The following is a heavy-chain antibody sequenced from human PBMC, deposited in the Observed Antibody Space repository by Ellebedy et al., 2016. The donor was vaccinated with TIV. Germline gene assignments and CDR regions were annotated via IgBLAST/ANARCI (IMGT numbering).Heavy chain of an antibody. CDR2: INAGNGNT. D-gene: IGHD6-13*01. Sequence: ASVKASCKASGYTFTSYAMHWVRQAPGQRLEWMGWINAGNGNTKYSQKFQGRVTITRDTSASTAYMELSSLRSEDTAVYYCARDLPGSSWYLNWGQGTLVTVSS. J-gene: IGHJ4*02. V-gene: IGHV1-3*01. CDR3: ARDLPGSSWYLN. CDR1: GYTFTSYA.